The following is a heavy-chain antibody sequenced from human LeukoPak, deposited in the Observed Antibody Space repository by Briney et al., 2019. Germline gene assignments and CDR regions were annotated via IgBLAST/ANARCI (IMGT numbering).Heavy chain of an antibody. Sequence: SETLSLTCAVSGYSISSGYYWGWIRQPPGKGLEWIGSIYHSGSTYYNPSLKSRVTISVDTSKNQFSLKLSSVTAADTAVYYCARDAHYDFWSGYYTGNMGVWGKGATVTVSS. CDR2: IYHSGST. J-gene: IGHJ6*03. CDR1: GYSISSGYY. D-gene: IGHD3-3*01. CDR3: ARDAHYDFWSGYYTGNMGV. V-gene: IGHV4-38-2*02.